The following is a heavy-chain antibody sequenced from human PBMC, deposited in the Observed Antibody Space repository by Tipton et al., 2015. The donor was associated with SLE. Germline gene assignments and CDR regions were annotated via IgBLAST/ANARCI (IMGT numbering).Heavy chain of an antibody. D-gene: IGHD1-1*01. J-gene: IGHJ5*02. V-gene: IGHV4-4*07. CDR3: ARGQHQLGRFDP. CDR2: IYNSVST. CDR1: GGSISSYY. Sequence: TLSLTCTVSGGSISSYYWSWIRQPAGKGLEWIGRIYNSVSTNYNPSLKSRVTMSVDTSKNQFSLKLSSVTAADTAVYYCARGQHQLGRFDPWGQGTLVTVSS.